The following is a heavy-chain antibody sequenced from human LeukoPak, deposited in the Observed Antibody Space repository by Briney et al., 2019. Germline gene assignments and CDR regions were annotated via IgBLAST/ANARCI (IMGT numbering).Heavy chain of an antibody. CDR1: GGSISSYY. Sequence: SETLSLTCTVSGGSISSYYWSWIRQPPGKGLEWIGYIFYSGSTNCNPSLKSRVTISVDTSKNQFSLNLSSVTAADTAIYYCARDTGYLGSNYGMDVWGQGTTVTVSS. CDR2: IFYSGST. V-gene: IGHV4-59*01. D-gene: IGHD3-22*01. J-gene: IGHJ6*02. CDR3: ARDTGYLGSNYGMDV.